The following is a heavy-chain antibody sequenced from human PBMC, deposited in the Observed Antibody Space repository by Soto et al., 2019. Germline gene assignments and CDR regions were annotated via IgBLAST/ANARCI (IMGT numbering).Heavy chain of an antibody. V-gene: IGHV4-39*01. D-gene: IGHD2-8*01. CDR1: GGSISSSSYY. CDR3: AYLCEGYCPIGVCPSRHYFYYMDV. CDR2: IYYSGST. J-gene: IGHJ6*03. Sequence: SETLSLTCTVSGGSISSSSYYWGWIRQPPGKGLEWIGSIYYSGSTYYNPSLKSRVTISVDTSKNQFSLKLSSVTAADTAVYYSAYLCEGYCPIGVCPSRHYFYYMDVWGKGTTVTVSS.